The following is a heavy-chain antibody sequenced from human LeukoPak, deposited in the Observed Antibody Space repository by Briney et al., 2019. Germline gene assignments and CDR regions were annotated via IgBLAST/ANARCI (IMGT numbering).Heavy chain of an antibody. CDR1: GFTFSDHY. CDR3: ARDRGSGSFHFDY. J-gene: IGHJ4*02. D-gene: IGHD3-10*01. Sequence: GGSLRLSCAASGFTFSDHYMDWVRQAPGKGLEWVGRTRNKANSYTTEYAASVKGRFTISRDDSKNSLYLQMNSLKTEDTAVYYCARDRGSGSFHFDYWGQGTLVTVSS. V-gene: IGHV3-72*01. CDR2: TRNKANSYTT.